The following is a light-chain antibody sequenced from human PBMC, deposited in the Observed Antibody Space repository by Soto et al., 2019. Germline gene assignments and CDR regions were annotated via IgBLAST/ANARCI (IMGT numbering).Light chain of an antibody. CDR1: QSVDTF. CDR2: DAS. Sequence: ETVLPQSPATLSLSPGASATLSCRASQSVDTFLAWYQQKPGQAPRILIYDASNRATGIPDRLSGSGSGTDFTLTIRRLEPEDLAVYDCQQYGSSPLTFGGGTKVDTK. V-gene: IGKV3-20*01. CDR3: QQYGSSPLT. J-gene: IGKJ4*01.